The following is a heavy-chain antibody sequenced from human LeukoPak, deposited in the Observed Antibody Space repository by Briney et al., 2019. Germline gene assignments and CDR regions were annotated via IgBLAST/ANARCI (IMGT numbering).Heavy chain of an antibody. CDR2: ISGSGGST. CDR1: GFTFSSYA. J-gene: IGHJ4*02. CDR3: AKHYYDSSGYYY. V-gene: IGHV3-23*01. Sequence: PGRSLRLSCAASGFTFSSYAMSWVRQAPGKGLEWVSAISGSGGSTYHADSVKGRFTISRDNSKNTPYLQMNSLRAEDTAVYYCAKHYYDSSGYYYWGQGTLVTVSS. D-gene: IGHD3-22*01.